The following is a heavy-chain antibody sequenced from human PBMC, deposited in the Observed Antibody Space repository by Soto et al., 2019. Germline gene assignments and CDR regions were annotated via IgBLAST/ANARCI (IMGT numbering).Heavy chain of an antibody. Sequence: SETLSLTCSVSGGSISGSYWSWIRQSPGKGLEWLGYVYYTGSTNYSPSLRSRVSISLDTSKNEFSLRLSSVTAADPVGDFGAGSVAGAGAHIDYWGQGTQVTVSS. CDR3: AGSVAGAGAHIDY. CDR1: GGSISGSY. V-gene: IGHV4-59*01. J-gene: IGHJ4*02. D-gene: IGHD2-8*02. CDR2: VYYTGST.